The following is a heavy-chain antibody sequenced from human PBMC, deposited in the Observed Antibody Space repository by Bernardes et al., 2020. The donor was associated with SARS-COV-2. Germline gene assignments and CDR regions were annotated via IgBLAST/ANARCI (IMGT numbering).Heavy chain of an antibody. CDR2: INPNSGGT. CDR3: ARLGWGVAGYYYYYGMDV. Sequence: ASVKVSCKASGYTFTGYYMHWVRQAPGQGLEWMGWINPNSGGTNYAQKFQGRVTMTRDTSISTAYMELSRLRSDDTAVYYCARLGWGVAGYYYYYGMDVWGQGTTVTVSS. V-gene: IGHV1-2*02. J-gene: IGHJ6*02. D-gene: IGHD6-19*01. CDR1: GYTFTGYY.